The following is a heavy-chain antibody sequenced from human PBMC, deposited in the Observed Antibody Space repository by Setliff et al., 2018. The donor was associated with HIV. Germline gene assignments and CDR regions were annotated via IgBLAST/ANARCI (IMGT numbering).Heavy chain of an antibody. CDR3: ARGDPRTSTRYYYGSEGYLSSFTMDV. J-gene: IGHJ6*02. V-gene: IGHV1-46*01. D-gene: IGHD3-10*01. Sequence: ASVKVSCKASGYTFTNYYIHWVRQAPGQGLEWMGMITPRDGRTNYEQKFQGRVTMTRDTSTTTVYMELSSLTSEDTAIYYGARGDPRTSTRYYYGSEGYLSSFTMDVWGQGTTVTVSS. CDR2: ITPRDGRT. CDR1: GYTFTNYY.